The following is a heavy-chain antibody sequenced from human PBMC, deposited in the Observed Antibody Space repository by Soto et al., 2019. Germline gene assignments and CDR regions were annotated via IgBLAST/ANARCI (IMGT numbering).Heavy chain of an antibody. CDR3: AKLLTAAGTDY. D-gene: IGHD6-13*01. V-gene: IGHV3-21*01. CDR1: GFIFSHYT. Sequence: GGSLRLSCAASGFIFSHYTMNWVRQSPGKGLEWVAAISGNSNYIYYSDSVKGRFTISRDNAKNSLYLQMNSLTVEDTAEYFCAKLLTAAGTDYWGQGTLVTVSS. J-gene: IGHJ4*02. CDR2: ISGNSNYI.